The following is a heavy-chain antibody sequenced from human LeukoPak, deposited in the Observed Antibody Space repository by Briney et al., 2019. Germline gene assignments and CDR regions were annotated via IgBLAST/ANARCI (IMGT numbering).Heavy chain of an antibody. D-gene: IGHD4-23*01. CDR1: GFTFSSYA. J-gene: IGHJ4*02. Sequence: GGSLRLSCAASGFTFSSYAMSWVRQAPGKGLDWVSAISVSGGNTYYADSVKGRFTISRDNSKNTLYLQMNSLRAEDTAVYYCAKDQYGGNPQYYFDYWGQGTLVTVSS. CDR2: ISVSGGNT. CDR3: AKDQYGGNPQYYFDY. V-gene: IGHV3-23*01.